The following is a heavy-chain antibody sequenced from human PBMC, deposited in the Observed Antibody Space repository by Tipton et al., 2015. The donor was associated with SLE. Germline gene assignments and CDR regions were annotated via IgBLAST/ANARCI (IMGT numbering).Heavy chain of an antibody. CDR1: GYSFTSYW. V-gene: IGHV5-10-1*01. D-gene: IGHD5-12*01. CDR2: IDPSDSYT. Sequence: QLVQSGAEVKKPGESLRISCKGSGYSFTSYWISWVRQMPGKGLEWMGRIDPSDSYTNYSPSVQGHVTISADKSFSTAYLPWSRLKASDTAMYYCARQGGYDGGYFDYWGQGTLVPVSS. CDR3: ARQGGYDGGYFDY. J-gene: IGHJ4*02.